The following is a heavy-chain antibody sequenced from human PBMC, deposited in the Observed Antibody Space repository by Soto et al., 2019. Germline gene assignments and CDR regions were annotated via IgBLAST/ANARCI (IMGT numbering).Heavy chain of an antibody. CDR3: ARGPTYYYDSLTAFDI. V-gene: IGHV1-69*01. CDR1: GGTFSSYA. Sequence: QVQLVQSGAEVKKPGSSVKVSCKASGGTFSSYAISWVRQAPGQGLEWMGGIIPIFGTANYAQKFQGRVTITADESTRKAYMELSSLRSEDTAVYYCARGPTYYYDSLTAFDIWGQGTMVTVSS. D-gene: IGHD3-22*01. J-gene: IGHJ3*02. CDR2: IIPIFGTA.